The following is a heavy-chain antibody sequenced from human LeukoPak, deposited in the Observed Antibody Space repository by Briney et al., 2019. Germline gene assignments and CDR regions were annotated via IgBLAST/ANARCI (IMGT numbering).Heavy chain of an antibody. Sequence: PGGSLRLSCAASGFTFSSYAMSWVRQAPGKGLEWVSAISGSGGSTYYADSVKGRFTISRDNSKNTLYLQMNSLRAEDTAVYYCAKLYCSSTSCPIDYWGQGTLVTVSS. CDR3: AKLYCSSTSCPIDY. D-gene: IGHD2-2*01. V-gene: IGHV3-23*01. J-gene: IGHJ4*02. CDR1: GFTFSSYA. CDR2: ISGSGGST.